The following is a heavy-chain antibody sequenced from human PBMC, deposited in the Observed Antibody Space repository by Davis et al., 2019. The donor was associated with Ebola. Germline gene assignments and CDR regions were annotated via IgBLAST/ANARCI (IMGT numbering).Heavy chain of an antibody. J-gene: IGHJ4*02. CDR3: ARDSGYSSGSGPIFDY. CDR2: IYYSGST. D-gene: IGHD6-19*01. Sequence: PSETLSLTCTVSGGSISSGGYYWSWIRQHPGKGLEWIGYIYYSGSTYYNPSLKSRVTISVDTSKNQFSLKLSSVTAADTAVYYCARDSGYSSGSGPIFDYWGQGTLVTVSS. V-gene: IGHV4-31*03. CDR1: GGSISSGGYY.